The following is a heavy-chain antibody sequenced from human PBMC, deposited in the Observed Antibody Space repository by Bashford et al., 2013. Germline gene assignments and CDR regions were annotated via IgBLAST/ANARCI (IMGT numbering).Heavy chain of an antibody. Sequence: ASVKVSCKASGDTFIGYGISWVRQAPGQGLEWMGWISPNSGGTNYAQKFQGRVTMTRDTSISTAYMELSRLRSDDTAVYYCAKPRISAPRTRYFDPWGQGTLVTVSS. D-gene: IGHD6-13*01. V-gene: IGHV1-2*02. CDR2: ISPNSGGT. J-gene: IGHJ5*02. CDR1: GDTFIGYG. CDR3: AKPRISAPRTRYFDP.